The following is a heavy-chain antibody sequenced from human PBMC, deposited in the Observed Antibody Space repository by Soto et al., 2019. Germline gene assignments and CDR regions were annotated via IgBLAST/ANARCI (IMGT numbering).Heavy chain of an antibody. D-gene: IGHD3-10*01. Sequence: SETLSLTCTVSGGSISSYYWSWIRQPPGKGLEWIGYIYYSGSTNYNPSLKSRVTISVDTSKNQFSLKLSSVTAADTAVYYCARVSWPDPYYYGSGNPRYYYYMDVWGKGTTVTVSS. CDR1: GGSISSYY. J-gene: IGHJ6*03. CDR2: IYYSGST. CDR3: ARVSWPDPYYYGSGNPRYYYYMDV. V-gene: IGHV4-59*01.